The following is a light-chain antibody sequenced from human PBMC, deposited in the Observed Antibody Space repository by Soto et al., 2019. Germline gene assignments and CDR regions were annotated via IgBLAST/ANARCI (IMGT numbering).Light chain of an antibody. CDR2: NTD. Sequence: QTVVTQEPSFSASPGEKVTLTCGLSSGSVSTNYYPSWYQQTPGQAPRTLIYNTDTHSSGVPDRFSGSILGNKAALTITGAQADDESDYYCALYMGSGVSVFGGGTKLTVL. CDR1: SGSVSTNYY. J-gene: IGLJ3*02. V-gene: IGLV8-61*01. CDR3: ALYMGSGVSV.